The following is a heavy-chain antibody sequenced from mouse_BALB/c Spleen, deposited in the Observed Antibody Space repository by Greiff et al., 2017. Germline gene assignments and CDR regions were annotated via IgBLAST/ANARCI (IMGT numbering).Heavy chain of an antibody. J-gene: IGHJ2*01. V-gene: IGHV5-6*01. CDR3: ARHGNYSPYYFDY. D-gene: IGHD2-1*01. CDR1: GFTFSSYG. Sequence: EVHLVESGGDLVKPGGSLKLSCAASGFTFSSYGMSWVRQTPDKRLEWVATISSGGSYTYYPDSVKGRFTISRDNAKNTLYLQMSSLKSEDTAMYYCARHGNYSPYYFDYWGQGTTLTVSS. CDR2: ISSGGSYT.